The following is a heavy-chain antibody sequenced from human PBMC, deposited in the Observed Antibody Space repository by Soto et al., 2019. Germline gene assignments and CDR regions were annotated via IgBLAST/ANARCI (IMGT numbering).Heavy chain of an antibody. CDR2: ISGSGSST. V-gene: IGHV3-23*05. J-gene: IGHJ4*02. CDR3: AKSTGCSGGICY. CDR1: AFTFPTSA. D-gene: IGHD2-15*01. Sequence: GGSLRLSCAASAFTFPTSAMTWVRQAPGKGLEWVSAISGSGSSTYYEDSVKGRFAISRDNSKNTLYLQMDSLRAGDTAVYYCAKSTGCSGGICYWGQGNPVTVSS.